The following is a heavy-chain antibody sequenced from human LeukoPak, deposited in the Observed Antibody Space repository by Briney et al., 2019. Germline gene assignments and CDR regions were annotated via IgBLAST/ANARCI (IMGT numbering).Heavy chain of an antibody. Sequence: GGSLRLSCAASGFTFSSYAMSWVRQAPGKGLEWVSAISSSGGSTYHADSVKGRFTISRDNSKNTLYLQMNNLRAEDTAMYYCAREMYSGMYNDAFDIWGQGTKVTVSS. CDR2: ISSSGGST. CDR3: AREMYSGMYNDAFDI. V-gene: IGHV3-23*01. CDR1: GFTFSSYA. D-gene: IGHD1-26*01. J-gene: IGHJ3*02.